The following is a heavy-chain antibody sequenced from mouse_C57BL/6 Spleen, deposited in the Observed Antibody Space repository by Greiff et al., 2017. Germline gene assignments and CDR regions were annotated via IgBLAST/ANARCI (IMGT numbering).Heavy chain of an antibody. Sequence: QVQLQQSGAELMKPGASVKLSCKATGYTFTGYWIEWVKQRPGHGLEWIGEILPGSGSTNYTEKFKGKATFTADTSSNTAYMQLRSLTTEDAAIYSCAELGGGYYFDDWGKGTTLTVSS. D-gene: IGHD4-1*01. CDR1: GYTFTGYW. CDR2: ILPGSGST. CDR3: AELGGGYYFDD. V-gene: IGHV1-9*01. J-gene: IGHJ2*01.